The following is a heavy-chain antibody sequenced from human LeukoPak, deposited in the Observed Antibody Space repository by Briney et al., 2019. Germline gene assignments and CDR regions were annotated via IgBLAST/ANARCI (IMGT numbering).Heavy chain of an antibody. V-gene: IGHV3-21*04. CDR1: GFTFSSYS. CDR2: ISSSSSYI. J-gene: IGHJ4*02. CDR3: ARVQDYDILTGYH. D-gene: IGHD3-9*01. Sequence: GGSLRLSCAASGFTFSSYSMNWVRQAPGKGLEWVSSISSSSSYIYYADSVKGRFTISRDNAKNSLYLQMNSLRAEDTAVYYCARVQDYDILTGYHWGQGTLVTVSS.